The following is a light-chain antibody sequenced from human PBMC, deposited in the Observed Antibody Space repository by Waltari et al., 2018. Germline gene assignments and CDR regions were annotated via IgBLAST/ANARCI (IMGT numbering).Light chain of an antibody. Sequence: QLVLTQSPSASASLGASVKLTCTLRSAHPCNFIARHPQQPEKGPRYWMKVYSDGSHSQGDAIPDRFSGSSSGAERYLTISSVQSGDEADYYCQTGGHGTWVFGGGTKLTVL. J-gene: IGLJ3*02. V-gene: IGLV4-69*01. CDR1: SAHPCNF. CDR3: QTGGHGTWV. CDR2: VYSDGSH.